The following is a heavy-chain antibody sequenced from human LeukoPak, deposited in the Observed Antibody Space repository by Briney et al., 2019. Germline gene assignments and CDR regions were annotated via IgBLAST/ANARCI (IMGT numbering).Heavy chain of an antibody. Sequence: ASVKVSCKASGYTFTSYDINWVRQATGQGLEWMGWMNPNSGNTGYAQKFQGRVTMTRNTSISTAYMELSSLRSEDTAVYYCARDRRAAAGFDPWGQGTLVTASS. V-gene: IGHV1-8*01. CDR2: MNPNSGNT. D-gene: IGHD6-13*01. J-gene: IGHJ5*02. CDR1: GYTFTSYD. CDR3: ARDRRAAAGFDP.